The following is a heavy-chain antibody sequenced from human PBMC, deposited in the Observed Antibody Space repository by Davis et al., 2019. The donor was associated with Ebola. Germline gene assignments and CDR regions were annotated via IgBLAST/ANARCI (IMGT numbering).Heavy chain of an antibody. J-gene: IGHJ6*02. Sequence: AASVKVSCKTSGYTFTNYGISWVRQAPGQGLEWLGWISAHNGNTDYAQKFQGRVTMTTDTSANTAYMDLGNLRSDDTAVYYCARLSGSSSGPIEGGIFGYEYYYYGMDVWGQGTTVTVSS. V-gene: IGHV1-18*01. CDR2: ISAHNGNT. CDR3: ARLSGSSSGPIEGGIFGYEYYYYGMDV. D-gene: IGHD3-10*01. CDR1: GYTFTNYG.